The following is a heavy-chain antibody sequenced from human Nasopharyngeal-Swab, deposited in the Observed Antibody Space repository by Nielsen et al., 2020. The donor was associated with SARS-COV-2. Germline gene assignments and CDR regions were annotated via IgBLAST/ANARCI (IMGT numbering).Heavy chain of an antibody. CDR3: ARGIAAAKHYYYYMDV. CDR2: ISAYNGNT. J-gene: IGHJ6*03. D-gene: IGHD6-13*01. V-gene: IGHV1-18*01. Sequence: WVRQAPGQELEWMGWISAYNGNTNYAQKLQGRVTMTTDTSTSTAYMELRSLRSDDTAVYYCARGIAAAKHYYYYMDVWGKGTTVTVSS.